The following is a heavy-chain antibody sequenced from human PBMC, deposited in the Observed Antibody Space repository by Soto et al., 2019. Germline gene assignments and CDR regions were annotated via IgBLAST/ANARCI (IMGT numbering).Heavy chain of an antibody. CDR2: IYHTGIT. V-gene: IGHV4-38-2*01. J-gene: IGHJ4*02. CDR3: SRSGGSHLPPGE. D-gene: IGHD2-15*01. Sequence: PSETLSLTCAVSGSSIITDFLWGWVRQTPGKGLEWIGSIYHTGITDYNPSLKSRVTLSVDASKNEFSLTLTSVTAADTAIYFCSRSGGSHLPPGEWGRGTLVTVYS. CDR1: GSSIITDFL.